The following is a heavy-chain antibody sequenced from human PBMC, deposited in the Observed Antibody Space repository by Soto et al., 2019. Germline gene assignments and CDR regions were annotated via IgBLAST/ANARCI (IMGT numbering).Heavy chain of an antibody. CDR3: AKDPHYDFWSGPDAFDI. D-gene: IGHD3-3*01. CDR1: GFTFSSYA. V-gene: IGHV3-23*01. CDR2: ISGSGGST. J-gene: IGHJ3*02. Sequence: GGSLRLSCAASGFTFSSYAMSWVRQAPGKGLEWVSAISGSGGSTYYADSVKGRLTISRDNSKNTLYLQMNSLRAEDTAVYYCAKDPHYDFWSGPDAFDIWGQGTMVTVSS.